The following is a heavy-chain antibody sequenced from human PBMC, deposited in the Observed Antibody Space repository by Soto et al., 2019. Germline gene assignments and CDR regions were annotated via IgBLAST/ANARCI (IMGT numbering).Heavy chain of an antibody. J-gene: IGHJ4*02. CDR2: MSGSGGST. D-gene: IGHD3-10*01. Sequence: EVQLLESGGGLVQPGGSLRLSCAASGFTFSTYAMSWVRQAPGKGLEWVSGMSGSGGSTYYADSVKGRFTISRDNSKNTLYLQMNSMGAEDTAVYYCMNLYSYGSGSYYKWGQGTLVTVSS. CDR3: MNLYSYGSGSYYK. V-gene: IGHV3-23*01. CDR1: GFTFSTYA.